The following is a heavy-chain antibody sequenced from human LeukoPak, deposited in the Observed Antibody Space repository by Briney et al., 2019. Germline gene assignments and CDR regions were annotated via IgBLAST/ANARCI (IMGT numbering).Heavy chain of an antibody. CDR1: GFTFSSYW. V-gene: IGHV3-7*01. D-gene: IGHD2-15*01. CDR2: IKQDGSEK. CDR3: ARSVVTTPYLFVY. Sequence: GGSLRLSCAASGFTFSSYWMSWVRQAPGKGLEWVANIKQDGSEKYYVDSVKGRFTISRDNAKNSLYLQMNSLRAEDTAVYYCARSVVTTPYLFVYWGQGTLVTVSS. J-gene: IGHJ4*02.